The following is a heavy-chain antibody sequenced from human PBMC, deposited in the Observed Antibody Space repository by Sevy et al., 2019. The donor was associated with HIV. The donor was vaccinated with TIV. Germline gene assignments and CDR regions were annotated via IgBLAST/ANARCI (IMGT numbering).Heavy chain of an antibody. V-gene: IGHV3-7*01. J-gene: IGHJ4*02. Sequence: GGSLRLSCAASGFTFSSYWMSWVRQAPGRGLEWVANIKQDGSEKYYVDSVKGRFTISRDNAKNSLYLHMNSLRAEDTAVYYCARARSMVRGVTYFDYWGQGTLVTVSS. CDR3: ARARSMVRGVTYFDY. D-gene: IGHD3-10*01. CDR1: GFTFSSYW. CDR2: IKQDGSEK.